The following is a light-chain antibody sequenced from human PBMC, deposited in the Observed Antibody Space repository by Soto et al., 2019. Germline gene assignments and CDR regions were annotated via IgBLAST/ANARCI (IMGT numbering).Light chain of an antibody. CDR2: EGS. Sequence: QSVLTQPASVSGSPGQSITISCTGTSSDVGSYKFVSWYQQHPVKAPKLMIYEGSKRPSGVSNRFSGSKSGNTASLTISGLQAEDEADYYCCSYAGSSTLVFGGGTQLTV. CDR3: CSYAGSSTLV. J-gene: IGLJ2*01. CDR1: SSDVGSYKF. V-gene: IGLV2-23*01.